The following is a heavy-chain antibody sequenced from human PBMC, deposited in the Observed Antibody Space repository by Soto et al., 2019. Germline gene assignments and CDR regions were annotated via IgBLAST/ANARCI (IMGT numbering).Heavy chain of an antibody. Sequence: ASVKVSCKASGYTFTSYAMHWVRQAPGQRLEWMGWINAGNGNTNYAQKLQGRVTMTTDTSTSTAYMELRSLRSDDTAMYYCARDGSGSYYTFYYYGMDVWGQGTTVTVSS. CDR2: INAGNGNT. V-gene: IGHV1-3*01. CDR3: ARDGSGSYYTFYYYGMDV. D-gene: IGHD3-10*01. CDR1: GYTFTSYA. J-gene: IGHJ6*02.